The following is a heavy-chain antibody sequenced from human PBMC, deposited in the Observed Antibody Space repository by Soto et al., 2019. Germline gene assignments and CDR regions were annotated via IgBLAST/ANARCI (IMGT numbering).Heavy chain of an antibody. J-gene: IGHJ4*02. CDR1: GFTFSSYA. D-gene: IGHD2-21*02. V-gene: IGHV3-23*01. CDR2: ISGSGGST. Sequence: EVQLLESGGGLVQPGGSLRLSCAASGFTFSSYAMSWVRQAPGKGLEWVSAISGSGGSTYYADSVKGRFTISRDNSKNTLYLQMNSLRAEDTAVYYCAKAYCGGDCYIWYFDYWGQGTLVTVSS. CDR3: AKAYCGGDCYIWYFDY.